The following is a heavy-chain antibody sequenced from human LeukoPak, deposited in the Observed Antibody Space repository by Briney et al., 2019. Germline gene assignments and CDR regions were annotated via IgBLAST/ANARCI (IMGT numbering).Heavy chain of an antibody. J-gene: IGHJ4*02. CDR3: ARGYCSSTSCYTSY. CDR2: IIPIFGTA. D-gene: IGHD2-2*02. CDR1: GGTFSSYA. V-gene: IGHV1-69*05. Sequence: GASVKVSCKASGGTFSSYAISWVRQAPGQGLEWMGGIIPIFGTANYAQKFQGRVTITTDESTSTAYMELSRLRSDDTAVYYCARGYCSSTSCYTSYWGQGTLVTVSS.